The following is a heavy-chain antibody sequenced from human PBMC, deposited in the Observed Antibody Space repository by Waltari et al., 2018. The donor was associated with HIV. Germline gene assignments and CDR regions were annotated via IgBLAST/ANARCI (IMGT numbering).Heavy chain of an antibody. D-gene: IGHD2-2*02. Sequence: QVQLVESGGGVVQPGRSLRLSCAASGFTFSSYAMHWVRPAAGKGLEWVAVISYDGSNKYYADSVKCRFTISRDNSKNTLYLQMNSLRAEDTAVYYCAILQVDCSSTSCYTDLIIGGYYYYGMDVWGQGTTVTVSS. CDR1: GFTFSSYA. CDR2: ISYDGSNK. CDR3: AILQVDCSSTSCYTDLIIGGYYYYGMDV. V-gene: IGHV3-30-3*01. J-gene: IGHJ6*02.